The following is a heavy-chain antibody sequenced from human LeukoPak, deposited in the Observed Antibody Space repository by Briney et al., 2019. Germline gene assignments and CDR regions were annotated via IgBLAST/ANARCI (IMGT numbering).Heavy chain of an antibody. CDR3: ATDGQHAFDC. CDR1: GFNFNYAW. D-gene: IGHD5-18*01. V-gene: IGHV3-15*01. CDR2: IKSKTDSGTT. J-gene: IGHJ4*02. Sequence: GGSLRLSCVASGFNFNYAWMTWVRQAPGKGLEWVGRIKSKTDSGTTDYAAPVIGRFTISRDDSKNTLYLQMNSLKTEDTAVYYCATDGQHAFDCWGQGTLVTVSS.